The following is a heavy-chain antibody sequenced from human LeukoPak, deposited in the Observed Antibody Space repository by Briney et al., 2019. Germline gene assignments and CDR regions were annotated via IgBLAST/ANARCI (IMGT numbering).Heavy chain of an antibody. V-gene: IGHV1-2*04. CDR2: INPNSGGT. J-gene: IGHJ3*02. CDR3: ARGDGIVTAGSAFDI. Sequence: GASVKVSCKASGYTFTGYYMHWVRQAPGQGLEWMGWINPNSGGTNYAQKFQGWVTMTRDTSISTAYMELSRLRSDDTAVYYCARGDGIVTAGSAFDIWGQGTMVTVSS. D-gene: IGHD6-13*01. CDR1: GYTFTGYY.